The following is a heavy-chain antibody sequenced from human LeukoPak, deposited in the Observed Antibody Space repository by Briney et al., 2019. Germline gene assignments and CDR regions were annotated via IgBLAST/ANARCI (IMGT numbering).Heavy chain of an antibody. CDR1: GYTFTTCW. CDR3: ARLYGTKIDY. Sequence: GESLKISGKGSGYTFTTCWIGWVRQMPGKGLEWMGIIYPSDSDTTYSPSLQGQVTISADKSINTAYLHWSSLKASDTAMYYCARLYGTKIDYWGQGTLVTVSS. V-gene: IGHV5-51*01. J-gene: IGHJ4*02. CDR2: IYPSDSDT. D-gene: IGHD1-26*01.